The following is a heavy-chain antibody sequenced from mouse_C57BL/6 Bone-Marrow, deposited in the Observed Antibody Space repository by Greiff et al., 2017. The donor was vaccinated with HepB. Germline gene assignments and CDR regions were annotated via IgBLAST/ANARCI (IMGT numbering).Heavy chain of an antibody. J-gene: IGHJ1*03. V-gene: IGHV1-81*01. Sequence: QVQLQQPGAELARPGASVKLSCKASGYTFTSYGISWVKQRTGQGLEWIGEIYPRSGNTYYNEKFKGKATLTADKSSSTAYMELRSLTSEDSAVYFCARREGYYGREYFDVWGTGTTVTVSS. D-gene: IGHD1-1*01. CDR3: ARREGYYGREYFDV. CDR1: GYTFTSYG. CDR2: IYPRSGNT.